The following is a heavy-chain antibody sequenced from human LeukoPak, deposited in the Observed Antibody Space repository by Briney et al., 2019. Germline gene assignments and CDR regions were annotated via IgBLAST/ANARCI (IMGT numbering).Heavy chain of an antibody. Sequence: GGSLRLSCAASGFTFNKYALTWVGQTPGKGLECVSAISGDGVSPYYTDSVKGRFTISRDNSKNTLYLQMNSLRAEDTAVYYCAKDRGDYGDNKRGFDYWGRGTLVTVSS. J-gene: IGHJ4*02. D-gene: IGHD4-23*01. CDR1: GFTFNKYA. CDR3: AKDRGDYGDNKRGFDY. CDR2: ISGDGVSP. V-gene: IGHV3-23*01.